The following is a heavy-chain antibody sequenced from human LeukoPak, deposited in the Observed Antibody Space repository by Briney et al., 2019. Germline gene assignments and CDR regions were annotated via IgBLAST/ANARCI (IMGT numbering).Heavy chain of an antibody. CDR1: GFTFSSYG. J-gene: IGHJ4*02. D-gene: IGHD5-24*01. CDR3: AREGRDGYNFDY. Sequence: SGGSLRLSGAASGFTFSSYGMHGFGRAPGKGLEGVAVIWYDGSNKYYADSVKGRFTISRDNSKNTLYLQMNSLRAEDTAVYYCAREGRDGYNFDYWGQGTLVTVSS. V-gene: IGHV3-33*01. CDR2: IWYDGSNK.